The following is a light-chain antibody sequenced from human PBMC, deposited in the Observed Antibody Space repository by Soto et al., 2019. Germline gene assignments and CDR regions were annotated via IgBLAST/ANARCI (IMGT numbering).Light chain of an antibody. CDR3: QHFGDSPIT. J-gene: IGKJ5*01. V-gene: IGKV3-20*01. CDR2: GAS. Sequence: DIALTQSPATLSLSPGDRVTLSCLASQTLSNSFIAWYQQKPGQAPRLLIYGASTRATGIPDRFSGTGSGTDFTLTISRLEPEDFAVYYCQHFGDSPITFGQGTRLEIK. CDR1: QTLSNSF.